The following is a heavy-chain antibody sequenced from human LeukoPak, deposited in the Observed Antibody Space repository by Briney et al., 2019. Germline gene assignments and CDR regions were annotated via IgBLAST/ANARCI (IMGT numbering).Heavy chain of an antibody. V-gene: IGHV6-1*01. J-gene: IGHJ5*02. CDR3: ARGGGYCTTTICYSAWFGP. CDR2: TYYRSKWYT. Sequence: PSQTLSLTCAISGDNVPSNSLAWNWIRQSPSRGLEWLGRTYYRSKWYTDYAVSVKGRITVNPDTSKNQFSLQLNSVTPEDTAVYYCARGGGYCTTTICYSAWFGPWGQGTLVTVSS. CDR1: GDNVPSNSLA. D-gene: IGHD2-2*01.